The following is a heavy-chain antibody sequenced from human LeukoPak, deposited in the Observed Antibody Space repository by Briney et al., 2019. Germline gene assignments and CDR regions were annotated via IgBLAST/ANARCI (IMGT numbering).Heavy chain of an antibody. Sequence: GGSLRLSCAASGFTFSNYAMSWVRQAPGKGLEWVSNILHNGGSTYYADSVKGRFTISRDTSKNTVYLQMNSLRAEDTAVYYCAKDGGPWGYCSSTSCYASTYYYYGMDVWGQGTTVTVSS. J-gene: IGHJ6*02. CDR3: AKDGGPWGYCSSTSCYASTYYYYGMDV. D-gene: IGHD2-2*01. V-gene: IGHV3-23*01. CDR2: ILHNGGST. CDR1: GFTFSNYA.